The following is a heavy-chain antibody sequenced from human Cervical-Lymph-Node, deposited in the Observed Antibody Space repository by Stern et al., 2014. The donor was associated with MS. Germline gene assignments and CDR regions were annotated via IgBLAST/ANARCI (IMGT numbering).Heavy chain of an antibody. V-gene: IGHV3-74*01. CDR3: ARGGLGHSNSLLDY. CDR2: ISTDGIST. J-gene: IGHJ4*02. D-gene: IGHD6-6*01. Sequence: EVQLVESGGGLVQPGGSLRLSCAASGFPYSTYWLHWVRQPPGKGLEWVSRISTDGISTRYADAVKGRFTVSRDNAKSTVYLQMNGLGAEDTAVYYCARGGLGHSNSLLDYWGQGTLVTVSS. CDR1: GFPYSTYW.